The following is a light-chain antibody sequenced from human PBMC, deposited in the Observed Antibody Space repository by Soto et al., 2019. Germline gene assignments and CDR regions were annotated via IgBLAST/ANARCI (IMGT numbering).Light chain of an antibody. CDR2: GAS. Sequence: EIVLTQSPGTLSLSPGERATLSCRVSESLSRSYLAWYQQKPGQAPRLLIYGASSRATGIPDRFSGSGSGTDFTLTISRLEPEDFTVYYCQHYGTSPYTFGQGTKLEIK. CDR3: QHYGTSPYT. V-gene: IGKV3-20*01. J-gene: IGKJ2*01. CDR1: ESLSRSY.